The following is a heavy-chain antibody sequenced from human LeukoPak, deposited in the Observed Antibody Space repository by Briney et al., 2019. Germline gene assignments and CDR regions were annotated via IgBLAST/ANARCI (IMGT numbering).Heavy chain of an antibody. J-gene: IGHJ4*02. CDR2: INPNSGGT. CDR1: GYTFTGYY. Sequence: ASVRVSCKASGYTFTGYYMHWVRQAPGQGLGWVGWINPNSGGTNYAQKFQGRVTMTRDTSISTAYMELSRLRSDDTAVYYCARGLGSYYPYYYFDYWGQGTLVTVSS. V-gene: IGHV1-2*02. D-gene: IGHD1-26*01. CDR3: ARGLGSYYPYYYFDY.